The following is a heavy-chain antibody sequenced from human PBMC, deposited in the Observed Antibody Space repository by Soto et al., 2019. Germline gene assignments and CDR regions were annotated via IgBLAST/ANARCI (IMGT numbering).Heavy chain of an antibody. CDR1: GFTFSSYS. V-gene: IGHV3-21*01. CDR2: ISSSSSYI. CDR3: VRGPEADYYMDV. Sequence: GGSLRLSCAASGFTFSSYSMNWVRQAPGKGLEWVSSISSSSSYIYYADSVKGRFTISRDNAKNSLYLQMNSLRAEDTAVYYCVRGPEADYYMDVWGKGTTVTVSS. J-gene: IGHJ6*03.